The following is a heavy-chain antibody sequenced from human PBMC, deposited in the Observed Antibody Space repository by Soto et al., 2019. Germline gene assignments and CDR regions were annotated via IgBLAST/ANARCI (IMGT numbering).Heavy chain of an antibody. CDR1: GCSISSSSYY. CDR2: IYYSGST. Sequence: PSETLSLTCTFSGCSISSSSYYWGWIRQPPGKGLEWIGSIYYSGSTYYNPSLKSRVTISVDTSKNQFSLKLSSVTAADTAVYYCAREGYCSGGSCYSYYYYGMDVWGQGTTVTVSS. D-gene: IGHD2-15*01. J-gene: IGHJ6*02. CDR3: AREGYCSGGSCYSYYYYGMDV. V-gene: IGHV4-39*02.